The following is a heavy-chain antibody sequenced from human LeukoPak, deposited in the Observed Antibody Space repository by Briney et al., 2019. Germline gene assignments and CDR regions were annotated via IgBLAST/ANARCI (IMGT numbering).Heavy chain of an antibody. V-gene: IGHV1-8*02. J-gene: IGHJ4*02. Sequence: ASVKVSCKASGYTFKNYDINWVRQATGQGLEWMGWMNPNSGNTGFAQKFQDRVSMTRDTSINTAYMELTSLRSGDTVVYYCARATPGGLHGYSFDYWGQGTVVTVYS. CDR3: ARATPGGLHGYSFDY. CDR1: GYTFKNYD. D-gene: IGHD5-24*01. CDR2: MNPNSGNT.